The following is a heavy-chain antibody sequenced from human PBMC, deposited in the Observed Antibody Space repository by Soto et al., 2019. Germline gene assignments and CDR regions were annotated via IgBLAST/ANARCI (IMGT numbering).Heavy chain of an antibody. J-gene: IGHJ4*02. CDR2: ISWNSGSI. CDR3: AKETYSSGWPSVSYFDY. V-gene: IGHV3-9*01. Sequence: EVQLVESGGGLVQPGRSLRLSCAASGFTFDDYAMHWVRQAPGKGLEWVSGISWNSGSIGYADSVKGRFTISRDNAKNSLYLQMNSLRAEDTALYYCAKETYSSGWPSVSYFDYWGQGTLVTVSS. D-gene: IGHD6-19*01. CDR1: GFTFDDYA.